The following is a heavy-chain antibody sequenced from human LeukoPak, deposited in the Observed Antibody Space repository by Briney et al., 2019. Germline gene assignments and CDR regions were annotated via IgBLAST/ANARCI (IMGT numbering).Heavy chain of an antibody. CDR1: GFTFSSYG. Sequence: GRSLRLSCAASGFTFSSYGMHWVRQAPGKGLEWVAVIWYDGSNKYYADSVKGRFTISRDNSKNTLYLQMNSLRAEDTAVYYCARYILQQYYFDYWGQGTLVTVSS. V-gene: IGHV3-33*01. J-gene: IGHJ4*02. D-gene: IGHD2-15*01. CDR3: ARYILQQYYFDY. CDR2: IWYDGSNK.